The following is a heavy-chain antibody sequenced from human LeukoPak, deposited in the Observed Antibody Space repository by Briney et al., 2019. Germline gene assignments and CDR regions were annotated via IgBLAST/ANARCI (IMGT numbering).Heavy chain of an antibody. Sequence: SETLSLTCTVSGGSISSYYWSWIRQPPGKGLEWIGYIYYSGSTNYNPSLKSRVTISVDTSKNQFSLKLSSVTAADTAVYYCARGDIVVVVAAGTNWFDPWGQGTLVTVSS. CDR1: GGSISSYY. V-gene: IGHV4-59*01. CDR3: ARGDIVVVVAAGTNWFDP. CDR2: IYYSGST. J-gene: IGHJ5*02. D-gene: IGHD2-15*01.